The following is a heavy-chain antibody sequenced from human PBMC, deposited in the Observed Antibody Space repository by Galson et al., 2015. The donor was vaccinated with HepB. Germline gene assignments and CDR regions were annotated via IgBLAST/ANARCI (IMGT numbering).Heavy chain of an antibody. V-gene: IGHV1-69*13. Sequence: SVKVSCKASGGTFSSYAISWVRQAPGQGLEWMGGIIPIFGTANYAQKFQGRVTITADESTSTAYMELSSLRSEDTAVYYCARAPTGWSHWFDPWGQGTLVTVSS. J-gene: IGHJ5*02. CDR1: GGTFSSYA. CDR2: IIPIFGTA. CDR3: ARAPTGWSHWFDP. D-gene: IGHD2-15*01.